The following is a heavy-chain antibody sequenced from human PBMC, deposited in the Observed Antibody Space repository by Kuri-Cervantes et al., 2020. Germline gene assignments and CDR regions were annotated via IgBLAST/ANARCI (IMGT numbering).Heavy chain of an antibody. CDR3: ARETGIAAAGGFDP. CDR1: GGTFSSYT. Sequence: SVKVSCKASGGTFSSYTISWVRQAPGQGLEWMGRIIPILGIANYAQKFQGRVSMTRDTSTSTVYMELSSLRSDDTAVYYCARETGIAAAGGFDPWGQGTLVTVSS. D-gene: IGHD6-13*01. J-gene: IGHJ5*02. CDR2: IIPILGIA. V-gene: IGHV1-69*04.